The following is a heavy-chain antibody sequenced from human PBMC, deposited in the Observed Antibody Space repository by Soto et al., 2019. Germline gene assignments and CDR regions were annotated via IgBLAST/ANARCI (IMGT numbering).Heavy chain of an antibody. D-gene: IGHD3-10*01. CDR1: GFTFSSYW. V-gene: IGHV3-74*01. CDR2: INSDGSST. Sequence: DVQLVESGGGFVQPGGSLRLSCAASGFTFSSYWVHWVRQAPGKGLVWVSRINSDGSSTSYADSVKGRFTISRDNTKNTLYLQMNSLRAEDTAVYYCARETMVRGVIIRRQYNWFDPWGQGTLVTVSS. J-gene: IGHJ5*02. CDR3: ARETMVRGVIIRRQYNWFDP.